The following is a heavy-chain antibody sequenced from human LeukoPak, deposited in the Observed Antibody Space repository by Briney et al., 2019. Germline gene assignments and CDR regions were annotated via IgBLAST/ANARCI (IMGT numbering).Heavy chain of an antibody. CDR3: ARDQLVVPAAHFDY. J-gene: IGHJ4*02. CDR1: GFTFSSYW. V-gene: IGHV3-74*01. CDR2: INSDGSST. Sequence: GGSLRLSCAASGFTFSSYWMHWVRQAPGKWLVWVSRINSDGSSTSYADSVKGRFTISRDNAKNTLYLQMNSLRAEDTAVYYCARDQLVVPAAHFDYWGQGTLVTVSS. D-gene: IGHD2-2*01.